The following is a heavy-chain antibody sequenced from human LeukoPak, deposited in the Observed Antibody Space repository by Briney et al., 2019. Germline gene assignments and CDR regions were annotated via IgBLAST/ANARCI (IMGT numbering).Heavy chain of an antibody. CDR2: IYSGGST. V-gene: IGHV3-66*04. CDR1: GFTVVSNY. D-gene: IGHD4-23*01. Sequence: GGSLRLSCAASGFTVVSNYMTWVRQTPGTGLEWFSVIYSGGSTYYADSVKGRFTISRDSSKNTLYLQMNTLRAEDTAVYYCARLVTGTTVINSGWFDPWGQGTLVTVSS. J-gene: IGHJ5*02. CDR3: ARLVTGTTVINSGWFDP.